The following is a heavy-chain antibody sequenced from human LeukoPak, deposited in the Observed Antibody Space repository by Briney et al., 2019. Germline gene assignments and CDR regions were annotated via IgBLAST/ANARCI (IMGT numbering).Heavy chain of an antibody. V-gene: IGHV3-23*01. CDR1: GFTFSSYA. CDR2: IAGNGDYT. CDR3: ARDPRRCSSTSCAQVYQSNWFDP. Sequence: GGSLRLSCAASGFTFSSYAMSWVRQAPGKGLEWVSAIAGNGDYTDYADSVKGRFTISRDNYRNTAYLQMNSLRAEDTAVYYCARDPRRCSSTSCAQVYQSNWFDPWGQGTLVTVSS. J-gene: IGHJ5*02. D-gene: IGHD2-2*01.